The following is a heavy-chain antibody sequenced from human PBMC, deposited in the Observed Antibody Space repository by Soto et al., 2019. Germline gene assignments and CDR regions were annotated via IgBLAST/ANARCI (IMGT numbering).Heavy chain of an antibody. CDR3: AKDRTATTSYFDY. J-gene: IGHJ4*02. CDR2: ISGSGASA. D-gene: IGHD4-17*01. Sequence: LRLSCAASGFTFSTYAMGWVRQAPGKGLEWVSAISGSGASAYYADSVKGRFTISRDNPKSTLYLQMNSLRAEDTAVYYCAKDRTATTSYFDYWGQGTLVTVSS. CDR1: GFTFSTYA. V-gene: IGHV3-23*01.